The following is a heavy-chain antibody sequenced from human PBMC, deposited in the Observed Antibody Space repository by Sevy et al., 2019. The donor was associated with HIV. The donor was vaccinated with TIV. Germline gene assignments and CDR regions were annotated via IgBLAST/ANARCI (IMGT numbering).Heavy chain of an antibody. CDR2: SFFTGTT. CDR3: ARDIFFRNSDTYNNGWFGSQWFDP. J-gene: IGHJ5*02. D-gene: IGHD6-19*01. Sequence: SETLSLTCTVSGAYITRGNYYWSWIRQSAGKGLGWIGRSFFTGTTQYNPSFKSRVSMSLDTSRNQLSLRLTSVTAADTALYYCARDIFFRNSDTYNNGWFGSQWFDPWGQGILVTVSS. V-gene: IGHV4-61*02. CDR1: GAYITRGNYY.